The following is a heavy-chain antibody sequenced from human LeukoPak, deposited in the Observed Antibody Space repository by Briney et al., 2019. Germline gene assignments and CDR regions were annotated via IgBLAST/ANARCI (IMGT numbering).Heavy chain of an antibody. V-gene: IGHV3-20*04. J-gene: IGHJ4*02. CDR2: INWNGGST. CDR3: ARGGGSHWRGYFDY. D-gene: IGHD1-26*01. Sequence: GGSLNLSCAASGFPFDDYGMSWVRQAPGKGLEWVSGINWNGGSTGYADSGKGRFTISRDNAKNSLYLQMNSLRAEDTALYYCARGGGSHWRGYFDYWGQGTLVTVSS. CDR1: GFPFDDYG.